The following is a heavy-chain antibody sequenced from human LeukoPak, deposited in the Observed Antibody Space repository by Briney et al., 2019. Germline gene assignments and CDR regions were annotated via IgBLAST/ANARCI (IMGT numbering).Heavy chain of an antibody. J-gene: IGHJ6*03. D-gene: IGHD2-15*01. CDR1: VGSPRRGRHH. Sequence: SETLSLTRSVSVGSPRRGRHHWASVRQPPGKGLEFIGSLDESGRPSYTAPFKSRVTISEDSSGKQFSLNLSSVTAADTAVYYCARDLGGYPFFMDVWGRGTTVIVSS. CDR3: ARDLGGYPFFMDV. CDR2: LDESGRP. V-gene: IGHV4-39*07.